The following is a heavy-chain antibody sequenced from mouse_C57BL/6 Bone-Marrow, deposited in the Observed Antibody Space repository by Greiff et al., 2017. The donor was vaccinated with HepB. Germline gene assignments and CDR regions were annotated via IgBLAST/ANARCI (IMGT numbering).Heavy chain of an antibody. V-gene: IGHV1-50*01. CDR3: ARDDGYYGRYFDV. D-gene: IGHD2-3*01. J-gene: IGHJ1*03. CDR1: GYTFTSYW. Sequence: QVQLQQPGAELVKPGASVKLSCKASGYTFTSYWMQWVKQRPGQGLEWIGEIDPSDSYTNYNQKFKGKATLTVDTSSSTAYMQLSSLTSEDSAVYYCARDDGYYGRYFDVWGTGTTVTVSS. CDR2: IDPSDSYT.